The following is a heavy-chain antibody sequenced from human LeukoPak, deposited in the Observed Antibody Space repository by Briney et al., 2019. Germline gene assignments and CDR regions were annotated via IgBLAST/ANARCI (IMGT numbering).Heavy chain of an antibody. D-gene: IGHD3-22*01. V-gene: IGHV3-23*01. J-gene: IGHJ4*02. CDR1: GFTFSSYA. CDR2: MSGSGGST. CDR3: AKSPYYYDSSGNDY. Sequence: PGGSLRLSCAASGFTFSSYAMSWVRQAPGKGLEWVSAMSGSGGSTYHADSVKGRFTISRDNSKNTLYLQMNSLRAEDTAVYYCAKSPYYYDSSGNDYWGQGTLVTVSS.